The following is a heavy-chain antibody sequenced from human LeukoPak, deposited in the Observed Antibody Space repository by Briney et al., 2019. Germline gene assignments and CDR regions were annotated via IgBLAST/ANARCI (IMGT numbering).Heavy chain of an antibody. Sequence: PSETLSLTCTVSGGSISSYYWSWIRQPAGKGLEWIGRIYTSGSTNYNPSLKSRVTISVDTSKNQFSLKLSSVTAADQAGFYCSRGLGATTVTKSGNAFDIWGQGTMVTVSS. CDR2: IYTSGST. J-gene: IGHJ3*02. CDR3: SRGLGATTVTKSGNAFDI. D-gene: IGHD4-17*01. CDR1: GGSISSYY. V-gene: IGHV4-4*07.